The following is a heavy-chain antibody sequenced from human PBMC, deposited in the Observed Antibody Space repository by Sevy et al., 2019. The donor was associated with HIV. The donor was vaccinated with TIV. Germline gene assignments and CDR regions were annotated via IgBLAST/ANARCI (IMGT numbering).Heavy chain of an antibody. CDR3: TRDVRYCSSTSCYVSVWANVYFYYYGMDV. CDR1: GFTFGDYA. D-gene: IGHD2-2*01. CDR2: IRSKAYGGTT. J-gene: IGHJ6*02. V-gene: IGHV3-49*03. Sequence: GGSLRLSCTASGFTFGDYAMSWFRQAPGKGLEWVGFIRSKAYGGTTEYAASVKGRFTISRDDSKSIAYLQMNSLKTGDTAVYYCTRDVRYCSSTSCYVSVWANVYFYYYGMDVWGQGTTVTVSS.